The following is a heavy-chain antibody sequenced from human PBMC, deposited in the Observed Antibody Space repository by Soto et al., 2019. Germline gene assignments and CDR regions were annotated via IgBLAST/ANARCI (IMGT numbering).Heavy chain of an antibody. CDR3: ARPGGSGWFYFYS. Sequence: PSETLSLTCIVSGESISGTIYYWGWIRQPPGKGLEWIGSIYYSGSTYYNPSLKSRVTISVDTSKNHFSLKLTSVTAADTAVYYCARPGGSGWFYFYSRGQGSHVTVSS. D-gene: IGHD6-13*01. CDR1: GESISGTIYY. J-gene: IGHJ4*02. V-gene: IGHV4-39*02. CDR2: IYYSGST.